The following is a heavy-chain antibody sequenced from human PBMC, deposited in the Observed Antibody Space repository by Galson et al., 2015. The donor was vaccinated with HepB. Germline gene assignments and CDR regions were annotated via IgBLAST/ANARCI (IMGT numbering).Heavy chain of an antibody. CDR2: VKSKSDGGTT. CDR3: VTESTTFEY. V-gene: IGHV3-15*01. D-gene: IGHD4-11*01. CDR1: GFTFTKAW. J-gene: IGHJ4*02. Sequence: SLRLSCAASGFTFTKAWMSWVRQAPGKGLEWVGRVKSKSDGGTTDYATPVNGRFTISRDDSQRTLFLQMNSLTLDDTALYYCVTESTTFEYWGQGSLVTVSS.